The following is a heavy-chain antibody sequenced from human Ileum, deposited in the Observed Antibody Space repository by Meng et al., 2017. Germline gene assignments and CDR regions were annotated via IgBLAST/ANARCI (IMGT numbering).Heavy chain of an antibody. CDR1: GASMSVVSY. J-gene: IGHJ4*02. CDR2: IDHLGIA. D-gene: IGHD4-23*01. V-gene: IGHV4-4*02. CDR3: ARHGGYYQDF. Sequence: QVQLQGSGPGLVKATETLSLTCSVSGASMSVVSYWSWVRPSPGKGLEWIGHIDHLGIAYYKPSLKSRVTMSIDQSKSQFSLRLTSVSAADTAVYYCARHGGYYQDFWGQGTLVTVSS.